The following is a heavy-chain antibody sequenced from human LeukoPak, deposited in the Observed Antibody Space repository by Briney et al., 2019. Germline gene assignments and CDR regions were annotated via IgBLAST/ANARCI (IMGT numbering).Heavy chain of an antibody. D-gene: IGHD6-19*01. V-gene: IGHV3-74*01. CDR2: INTDVTVT. J-gene: IGHJ4*02. CDR3: ATKQWLAPPPDS. Sequence: PGGSLRLSCAASGFTFSKYWVPWVRQAPGKGLESVSRINTDVTVTTYADSVKGRFTVSRDNADNTMFLQMNSVRDEDTAVYYCATKQWLAPPPDSWGQGTPVTVSS. CDR1: GFTFSKYW.